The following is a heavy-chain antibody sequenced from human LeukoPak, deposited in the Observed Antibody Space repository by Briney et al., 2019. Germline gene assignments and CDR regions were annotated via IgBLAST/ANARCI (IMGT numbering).Heavy chain of an antibody. V-gene: IGHV3-23*01. D-gene: IGHD6-19*01. CDR2: ISSSGGRT. CDR1: GFTFRSNA. J-gene: IGHJ4*02. CDR3: ARGGYSSGWYHPRGATFDY. Sequence: PGGSLRLSCAASGFTFRSNAMSWVRQAPGKGLEWVSTISSSGGRTYYADSVEGRFTISRDSSKNTLYLQMNSLRAEDTAVYYCARGGYSSGWYHPRGATFDYWGQGTLVTVSS.